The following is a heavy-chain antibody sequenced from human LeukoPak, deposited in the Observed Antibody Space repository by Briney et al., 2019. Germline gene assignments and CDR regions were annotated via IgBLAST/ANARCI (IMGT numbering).Heavy chain of an antibody. J-gene: IGHJ4*02. CDR3: ARLTLYYDFWSGYYKSYYFDY. D-gene: IGHD3-3*01. CDR2: INHSGST. Sequence: SETLSLTCAVYGGSFSGYYWSWIRQPPGKGLEWIGEINHSGSTNYNPSLKSRVTISVDTSKNQFSLKLSSVTAADTAVYYCARLTLYYDFWSGYYKSYYFDYWGQGTLDTVSS. CDR1: GGSFSGYY. V-gene: IGHV4-34*01.